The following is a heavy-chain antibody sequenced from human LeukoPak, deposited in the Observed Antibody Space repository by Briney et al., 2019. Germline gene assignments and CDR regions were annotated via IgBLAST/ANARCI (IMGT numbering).Heavy chain of an antibody. CDR3: ARDSDRSGSYSY. D-gene: IGHD1-26*01. Sequence: PQASVKVSCKASGGTVSSYAISWVRQAPGQGLEWMGGIIPIIGTANYAQKFQGRVTITTDESTSTAYMELSSLRSEDTAVYYCARDSDRSGSYSYWGQGTLVTVSS. CDR1: GGTVSSYA. V-gene: IGHV1-69*05. CDR2: IIPIIGTA. J-gene: IGHJ4*02.